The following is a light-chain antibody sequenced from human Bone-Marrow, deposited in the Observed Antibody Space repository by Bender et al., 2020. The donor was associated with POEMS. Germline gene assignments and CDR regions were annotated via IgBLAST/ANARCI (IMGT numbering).Light chain of an antibody. CDR3: SSYTSSSTLYV. V-gene: IGLV2-11*01. Sequence: QSALTQPRSVSASPGQSVTISCTGTSSDVGGYNYVSWYQRHPGKAPKLMIFDVSKRPSGVPDRFSGSKSGNTASLTISGLQAEDEADYYCSSYTSSSTLYVFGTGTKVTVL. J-gene: IGLJ1*01. CDR1: SSDVGGYNY. CDR2: DVS.